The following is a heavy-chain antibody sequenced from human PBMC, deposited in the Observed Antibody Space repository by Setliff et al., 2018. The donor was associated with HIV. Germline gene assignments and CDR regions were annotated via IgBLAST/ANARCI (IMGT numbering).Heavy chain of an antibody. CDR1: GFTFSDYY. CDR2: ISSSSSYT. J-gene: IGHJ4*02. CDR3: AKGFRPVDTALVSGPTY. D-gene: IGHD5-18*01. V-gene: IGHV3-11*05. Sequence: PGGSLRLSCAASGFTFSDYYMSWIRQAPGKGLEWVSYISSSSSYTNYADSVKGRFTISRDNSQNTLYLQMNSLRADDTAIYYCAKGFRPVDTALVSGPTYWGQGIRVTVSS.